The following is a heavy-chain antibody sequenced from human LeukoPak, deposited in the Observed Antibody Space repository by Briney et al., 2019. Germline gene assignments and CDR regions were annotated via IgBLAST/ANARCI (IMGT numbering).Heavy chain of an antibody. CDR1: GGSISSTNYY. CDR2: MFYSGST. CDR3: ARYDVGWYYFDY. D-gene: IGHD6-19*01. J-gene: IGHJ4*02. Sequence: PSETLSLTCTVSGGSISSTNYYWGWIRQPPVKGLEWIGSMFYSGSTYYNPSLKSRVTISVDKSKNQFSLKLSSVTAADTAVYYCARYDVGWYYFDYWGQGTLVTVSS. V-gene: IGHV4-39*07.